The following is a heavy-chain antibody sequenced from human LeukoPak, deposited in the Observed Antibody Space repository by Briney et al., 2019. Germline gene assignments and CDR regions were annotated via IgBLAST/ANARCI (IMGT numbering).Heavy chain of an antibody. CDR1: GFTFSSYW. CDR2: IKQDGSEK. V-gene: IGHV3-7*01. J-gene: IGHJ6*03. D-gene: IGHD5-18*01. Sequence: PGGSLRLSCAASGFTFSSYWMSWVRQAPGKGLEWVANIKQDGSEKYYVDSVKGRFTISRDNAKNSLYLQMNSLRAEDTAAYYCARDQGYSQIYYYYYMDVWGKGTTVTVSS. CDR3: ARDQGYSQIYYYYYMDV.